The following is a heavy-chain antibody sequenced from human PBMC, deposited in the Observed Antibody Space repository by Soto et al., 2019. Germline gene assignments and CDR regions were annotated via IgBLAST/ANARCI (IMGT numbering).Heavy chain of an antibody. Sequence: GKGLEWIGYIYYSGSTNYNPSLKSRVTISVEKSKNQFSLKLSSVTAADTAVYYCARQYYAYIRGRYSPSSWLDPWGQPILVSV. J-gene: IGHJ5*02. CDR3: ARQYYAYIRGRYSPSSWLDP. CDR2: IYYSGST. D-gene: IGHD3-16*01. V-gene: IGHV4-59*08.